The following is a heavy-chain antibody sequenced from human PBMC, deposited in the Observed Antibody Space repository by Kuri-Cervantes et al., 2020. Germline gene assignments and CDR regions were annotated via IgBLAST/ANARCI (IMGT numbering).Heavy chain of an antibody. CDR3: AGVADDDYGDGALGDI. J-gene: IGHJ3*02. V-gene: IGHV3-30-3*01. D-gene: IGHD4-17*01. Sequence: GGSLRLSCSASGFTVSSNYMSWVRQAPGRGLEWVGVIPYDGSNKYYADSVKGRFTISRDNSKNTLYLQMNSLRAEDTAVYYCAGVADDDYGDGALGDIWGQGTMVTVSS. CDR2: IPYDGSNK. CDR1: GFTVSSNY.